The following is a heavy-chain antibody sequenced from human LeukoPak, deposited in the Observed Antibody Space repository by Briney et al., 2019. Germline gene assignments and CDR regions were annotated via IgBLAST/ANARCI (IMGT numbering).Heavy chain of an antibody. Sequence: SQTLSLTCAISGDSVSSNSAAWNWIRQSPSRGLEWLGRTWYRSKWHYDYAVSVKSRISIVPDTSKNHFSLQLNSVTPEDTAVYYCARARLHHTYGSGTNFDYWGQGTLVTVSS. CDR1: GDSVSSNSAA. V-gene: IGHV6-1*01. D-gene: IGHD3-10*01. CDR3: ARARLHHTYGSGTNFDY. CDR2: TWYRSKWHY. J-gene: IGHJ4*02.